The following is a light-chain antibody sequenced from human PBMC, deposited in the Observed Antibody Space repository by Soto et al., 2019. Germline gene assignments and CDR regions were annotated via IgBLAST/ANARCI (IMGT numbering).Light chain of an antibody. CDR3: QQYHTTPWT. J-gene: IGKJ1*01. CDR2: WAS. Sequence: DIVMTQSPDSLAVSLGARATINCKSSQSVLYSPNNKNYLAWYQQKPGQPPKLVIKWASTRESGVPDRISGSGSGTDFTLTNSSLQAEDVAVYYCQQYHTTPWTFGQGTKVEIK. CDR1: QSVLYSPNNKNY. V-gene: IGKV4-1*01.